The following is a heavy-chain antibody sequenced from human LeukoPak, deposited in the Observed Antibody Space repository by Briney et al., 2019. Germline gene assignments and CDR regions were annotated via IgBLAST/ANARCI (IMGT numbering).Heavy chain of an antibody. CDR2: IYTSGST. Sequence: PSETLSLTCTVSGGSICSGSYYWSWIRQPAGKGLEWIGRIYTSGSTNYNPSLKSRVTISVDTSKNQFSLKLSSVTAADTAVYYCARVRLVGYDILTGYYSFDYWGQGTLVTVSS. J-gene: IGHJ4*02. D-gene: IGHD3-9*01. V-gene: IGHV4-61*02. CDR3: ARVRLVGYDILTGYYSFDY. CDR1: GGSICSGSYY.